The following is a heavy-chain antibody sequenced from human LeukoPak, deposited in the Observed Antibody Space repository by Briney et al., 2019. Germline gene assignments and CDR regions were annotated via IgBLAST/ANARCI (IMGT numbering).Heavy chain of an antibody. J-gene: IGHJ4*02. CDR3: ARGSGRYYIY. D-gene: IGHD3-10*01. Sequence: GGSLRLSCAASGFTVSSNYMSWVRQAPGKGLEWVSVIYSGGSTYYADSVKGRFTISRDDAKNSLYLQMNSLRAEDTAVYYCARGSGRYYIYWGQGTLVTVSS. CDR2: IYSGGST. V-gene: IGHV3-53*01. CDR1: GFTVSSNY.